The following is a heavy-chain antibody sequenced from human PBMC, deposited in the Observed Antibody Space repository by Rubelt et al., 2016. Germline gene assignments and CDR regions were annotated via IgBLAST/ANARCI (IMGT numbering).Heavy chain of an antibody. CDR1: GGSISSYY. CDR3: AGRSTMVRGVTH. D-gene: IGHD3-10*01. J-gene: IGHJ4*02. Sequence: QVQLQESGPGLVKPSETLSLTCTVSGGSISSYYWSWIRQPPGEGLEWIGYIYYSGCTNYNHTLMSRVAISGSTYTIQFYLNRSCVTATATSVYGSAGRSTMVRGVTHWGQGTLVTVSS. CDR2: IYYSGCT. V-gene: IGHV4-59*01.